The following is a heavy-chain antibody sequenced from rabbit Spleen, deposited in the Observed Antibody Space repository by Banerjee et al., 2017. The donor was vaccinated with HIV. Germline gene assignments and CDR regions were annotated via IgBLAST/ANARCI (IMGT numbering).Heavy chain of an antibody. CDR1: GFSFTDKDV. J-gene: IGHJ4*01. CDR3: TRSDASRGWACDL. V-gene: IGHV1S40*01. CDR2: IDLPYGII. Sequence: QSLEESGGDLVKPGASLTLTCTASGFSFTDKDVMCWVRQAPGKGLEWIGCIDLPYGIIYYASWAKGRFTVSKASSTTVTLQMTSLTVADTATYFSTRSDASRGWACDLWGPGTLVTVS. D-gene: IGHD4-1*01.